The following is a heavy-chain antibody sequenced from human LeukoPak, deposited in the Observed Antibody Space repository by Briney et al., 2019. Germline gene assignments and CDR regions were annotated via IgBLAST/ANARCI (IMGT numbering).Heavy chain of an antibody. CDR2: IRSSGLYI. D-gene: IGHD3-10*01. CDR1: GFTFSDYT. V-gene: IGHV3-21*01. CDR3: ARASSIDY. Sequence: GGSLRLSCAASGFTFSDYTMNWVRQAPGKGLEWVSSIRSSGLYIYYADSVKGRFTISRDNAKNSLYLQMNSLTAEDTAVYYCARASSIDYWGQGTLVTVSS. J-gene: IGHJ4*02.